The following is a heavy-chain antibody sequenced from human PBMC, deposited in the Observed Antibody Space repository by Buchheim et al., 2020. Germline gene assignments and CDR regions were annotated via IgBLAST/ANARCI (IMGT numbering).Heavy chain of an antibody. CDR2: INPSGGST. CDR1: GYTFTSFY. D-gene: IGHD5-12*01. Sequence: QVQLVQSGAEVKKPGASVKVSCKASGYTFTSFYMLWLRQAPGQGLEWMGIINPSGGSTNYAQKFQGRVTMTRDTSTNTVYMELSSLRSEDTAAYYCARISANSGYDWAFDYWGQGTL. CDR3: ARISANSGYDWAFDY. V-gene: IGHV1-46*01. J-gene: IGHJ4*02.